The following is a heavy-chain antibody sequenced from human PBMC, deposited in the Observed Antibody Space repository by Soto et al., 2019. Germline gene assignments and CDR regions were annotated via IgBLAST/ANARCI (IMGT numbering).Heavy chain of an antibody. D-gene: IGHD3-3*01. V-gene: IGHV3-64*01. CDR2: ISSNGGST. J-gene: IGHJ4*02. CDR3: ARGDQDYDFWSGYSYFDY. CDR1: GFTFSSYA. Sequence: HPGGSLRLSCAASGFTFSSYAVHWVRQAPGKGLEYVSAISSNGGSTYYANSVKGRFTISRDNSKNTLYLQMGSLRAEDMAVYYCARGDQDYDFWSGYSYFDYWGQGTLVTVSS.